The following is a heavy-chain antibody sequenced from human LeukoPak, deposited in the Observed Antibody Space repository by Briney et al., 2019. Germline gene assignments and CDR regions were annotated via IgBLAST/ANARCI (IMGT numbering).Heavy chain of an antibody. V-gene: IGHV4-34*01. D-gene: IGHD2-15*01. CDR2: INHSGST. CDR3: ARAKTSYCSGGSCYGGPYWFDH. CDR1: GGSFSGYY. Sequence: TSSETLSLTCAVYGGSFSGYYWSWIRQPPGKGLEWIGKINHSGSTNYNPSLKSRVTISVDTSKNQFSLKLSSVTAADTAVYYCARAKTSYCSGGSCYGGPYWFDHWGQGTLVTVSS. J-gene: IGHJ5*02.